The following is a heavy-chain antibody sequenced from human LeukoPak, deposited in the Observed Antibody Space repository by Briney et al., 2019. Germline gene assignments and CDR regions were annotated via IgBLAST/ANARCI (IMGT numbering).Heavy chain of an antibody. CDR1: GFTFSSYW. CDR3: ARGPPLGVVVIEYYFDY. J-gene: IGHJ4*02. CDR2: INSDGSST. D-gene: IGHD3-22*01. Sequence: GGSLRLSCAASGFTFSSYWMHWVRQAPGKGLVWVSRINSDGSSTSYADSVKGRLTISRDNAKNSLYLQMNSLRAEDTAVYYCARGPPLGVVVIEYYFDYWGQGTLVTVSS. V-gene: IGHV3-74*01.